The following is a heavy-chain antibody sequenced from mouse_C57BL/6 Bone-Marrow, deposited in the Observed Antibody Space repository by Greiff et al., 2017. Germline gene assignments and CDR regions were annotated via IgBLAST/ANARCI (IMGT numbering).Heavy chain of an antibody. CDR1: GFTFSDYY. CDR2: ISNGGGST. CDR3: ARQEELTGSCDY. Sequence: VQLKESGGGLVQPGGSLKLSCAASGFTFSDYYMYWVRQTPEKRLEWVAYISNGGGSTYYPDTVKGRFTISRDNAKNTLYLQMSRLKSEDTAMYYCARQEELTGSCDYWGQGTTLTVSS. J-gene: IGHJ2*01. D-gene: IGHD4-1*01. V-gene: IGHV5-12*01.